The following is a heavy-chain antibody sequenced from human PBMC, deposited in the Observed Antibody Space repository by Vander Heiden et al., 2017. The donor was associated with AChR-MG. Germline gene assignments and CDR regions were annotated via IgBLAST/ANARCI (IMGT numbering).Heavy chain of an antibody. J-gene: IGHJ4*02. V-gene: IGHV4-31*03. CDR1: GGSISSGGYY. D-gene: IGHD2-21*01. CDR3: ARVARILETIDY. Sequence: QVQLQESGPGLVQPSQTLSLPCTVSGGSISSGGYYWSWIRQHPGKGLEWIGYIYYSGSTYYNPSLKSRVTISVDTSKNQFSLKLSSVTAADTAVYYCARVARILETIDYWGQGTLVTVSS. CDR2: IYYSGST.